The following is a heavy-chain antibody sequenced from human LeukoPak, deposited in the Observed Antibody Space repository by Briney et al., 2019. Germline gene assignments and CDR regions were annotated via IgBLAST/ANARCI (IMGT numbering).Heavy chain of an antibody. CDR1: GGSISSSSYY. Sequence: SETLSLTCTVSGGSISSSSYYWGWIRQPPGKGLEWIGSIYYSGSTYYNPSLKSRVTISVDTSKNQFSLKLSSVTAADTAVYYCARGSIIVGNDYWGQGTLVTVSS. V-gene: IGHV4-39*07. J-gene: IGHJ4*02. D-gene: IGHD2-15*01. CDR2: IYYSGST. CDR3: ARGSIIVGNDY.